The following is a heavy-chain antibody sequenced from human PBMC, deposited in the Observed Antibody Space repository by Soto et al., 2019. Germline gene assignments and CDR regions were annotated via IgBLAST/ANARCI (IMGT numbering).Heavy chain of an antibody. Sequence: QVQLVESGGGVVQPGRSLRLSCAASGFTFSSYGMHWVRQAPGKGLEWVAVISYDGSNKYYADSVKGRFTISRDNSKNTLYLQMNSLRAEDTAVYYCAKAAEVGELSLVSAFDIWGQGTMVTVSS. D-gene: IGHD3-16*02. CDR2: ISYDGSNK. CDR3: AKAAEVGELSLVSAFDI. J-gene: IGHJ3*02. CDR1: GFTFSSYG. V-gene: IGHV3-30*18.